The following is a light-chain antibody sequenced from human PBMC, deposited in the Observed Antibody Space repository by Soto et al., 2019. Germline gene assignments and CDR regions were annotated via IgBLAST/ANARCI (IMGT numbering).Light chain of an antibody. Sequence: QSVLTRPPSMSGAPGQRVTMSCTGSSSNLGAGYDVHWYQRLPGAAPKLLIYDNTHRPSGVPNRFSGSKSGTSASLAITGLQAEDEADYYCQSYDSGLSGHWVFGGGTKVTVL. CDR1: SSNLGAGYD. J-gene: IGLJ3*02. V-gene: IGLV1-40*01. CDR3: QSYDSGLSGHWV. CDR2: DNT.